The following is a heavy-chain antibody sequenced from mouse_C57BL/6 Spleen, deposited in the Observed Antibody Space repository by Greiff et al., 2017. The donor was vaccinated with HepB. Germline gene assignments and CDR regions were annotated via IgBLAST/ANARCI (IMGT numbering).Heavy chain of an antibody. CDR1: GFTFSSYA. D-gene: IGHD1-1*01. CDR3: TRDPLLLRSLMDY. V-gene: IGHV5-9-1*02. J-gene: IGHJ4*01. Sequence: DVMLVESGEGLVKPGGSLKLSCAASGFTFSSYAMSWVRQTPEKRLEWVAYISSGGDYIYYADTVKGRFTISRDNARNTLYLQMSSLKSEDTAMYYCTRDPLLLRSLMDYWGQGTSVTVSS. CDR2: ISSGGDYI.